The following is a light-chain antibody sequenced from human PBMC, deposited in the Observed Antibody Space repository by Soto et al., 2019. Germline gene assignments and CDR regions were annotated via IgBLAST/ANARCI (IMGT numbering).Light chain of an antibody. CDR1: QGIAPY. CDR2: ATS. J-gene: IGKJ4*01. CDR3: QKYNSAPLT. Sequence: DVQMTQSPSSLSAFVGDRVTITCRASQGIAPYLAWFQQKPGKVPKLLIYATSTLQSGVPSRFSGSGSETDFTLTINSPQPEDVGTYYCQKYNSAPLTFGGGTKVEIK. V-gene: IGKV1-27*01.